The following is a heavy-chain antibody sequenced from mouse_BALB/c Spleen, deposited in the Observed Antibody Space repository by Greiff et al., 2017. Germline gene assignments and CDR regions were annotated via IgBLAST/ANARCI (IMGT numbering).Heavy chain of an antibody. CDR3: ARFYGNSFAY. CDR1: GYSITSDYA. V-gene: IGHV3-2*02. D-gene: IGHD2-1*01. J-gene: IGHJ3*01. CDR2: ISYSGST. Sequence: EVKLQESGPGLVKPSQSLSLTCTVTGYSITSDYAWNWIRQFPGNKLEWMGYISYSGSTSYNPSLKSRISITRDTSKNQFFLQLNSVTTEDTATYYCARFYGNSFAYWGQGTLVTVSA.